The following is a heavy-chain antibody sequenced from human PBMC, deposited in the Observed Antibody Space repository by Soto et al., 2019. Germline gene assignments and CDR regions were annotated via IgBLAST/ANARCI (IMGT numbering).Heavy chain of an antibody. Sequence: GGSLRLSCVASGFTFSSHSMNWVRQTPGKGLEWISYISSSSSTIHYAESVKGRFTVSRDTAKNSLYLQMSSLRAEDTAMYYCTRDRYTTVWDLIDYWGRGPLVTVSS. J-gene: IGHJ4*02. CDR1: GFTFSSHS. CDR3: TRDRYTTVWDLIDY. D-gene: IGHD2-2*02. V-gene: IGHV3-48*01. CDR2: ISSSSSTI.